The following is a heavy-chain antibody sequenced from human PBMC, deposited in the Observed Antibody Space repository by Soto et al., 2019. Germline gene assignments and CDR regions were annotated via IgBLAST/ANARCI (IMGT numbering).Heavy chain of an antibody. V-gene: IGHV2-5*01. D-gene: IGHD3-22*01. CDR2: IYWNDDK. CDR3: AHISQDSTYYYDSSGYPFDY. Sequence: KSGPTLVNPTQTLTLTCTFSGFSLSTSGVGVGWIRQPPGKALEWLALIYWNDDKRYSPSLKSRLTITKDTSKNQVVLTMTNMDPVDTATYYCAHISQDSTYYYDSSGYPFDYWGQGTLVTVSS. J-gene: IGHJ4*02. CDR1: GFSLSTSGVG.